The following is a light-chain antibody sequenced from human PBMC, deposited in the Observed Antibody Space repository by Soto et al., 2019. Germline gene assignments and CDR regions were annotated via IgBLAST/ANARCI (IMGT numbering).Light chain of an antibody. J-gene: IGLJ3*02. CDR3: QSYDSGLSGHWV. Sequence: QAVVTQPPSVSGAPGQRVTISCTGSSSNIGAGYDVHWYQQLPGTAPKLLIYGNSNRPSGVPDRFSGSKSGTSASLAITGLQAEDEADYYCQSYDSGLSGHWVFGGGTKLTVL. CDR2: GNS. V-gene: IGLV1-40*01. CDR1: SSNIGAGYD.